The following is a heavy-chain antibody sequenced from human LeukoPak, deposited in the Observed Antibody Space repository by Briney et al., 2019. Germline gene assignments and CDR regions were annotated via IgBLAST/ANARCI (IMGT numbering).Heavy chain of an antibody. D-gene: IGHD2-15*01. CDR2: IKPGAGTT. J-gene: IGHJ4*02. Sequence: ASVKDSCKASGCTFINYYIHWVREAPGQRLEWLASIKPGAGTTDYARDLQRRLAVTWDASTTTVYMELSSLRSEDTAVYYCMREFHGGFFDNWGLGTLITVSS. CDR3: MREFHGGFFDN. CDR1: GCTFINYY. V-gene: IGHV1-46*04.